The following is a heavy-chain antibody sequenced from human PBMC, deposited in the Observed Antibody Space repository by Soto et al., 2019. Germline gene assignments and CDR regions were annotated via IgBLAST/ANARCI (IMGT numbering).Heavy chain of an antibody. Sequence: SETLSLTCAVYGGSVNGYYWNWIRQPSGKGLEWIGEINHTGGTHYNPSLKSRVTMSVDTSKNQFSLRLSSVTAADTAIYYCAARITVFGLLIPPFDPWGQGTQVTVSS. CDR1: GGSVNGYY. CDR2: INHTGGT. V-gene: IGHV4-34*01. D-gene: IGHD3-3*01. J-gene: IGHJ5*02. CDR3: AARITVFGLLIPPFDP.